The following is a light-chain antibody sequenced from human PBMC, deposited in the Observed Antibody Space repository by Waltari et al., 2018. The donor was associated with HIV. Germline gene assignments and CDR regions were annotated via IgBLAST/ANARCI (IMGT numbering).Light chain of an antibody. Sequence: EIILTQSPGTLSLSPGERATLSCRASQSVSSSQLAWYQQKPGQAPRLLIYGASSRATGIPDSFSGSGSGTDFILTISGLEPEDFAVYYCQQYGGSRWTFGQGTKVEIK. J-gene: IGKJ1*01. CDR2: GAS. CDR3: QQYGGSRWT. CDR1: QSVSSSQ. V-gene: IGKV3-20*01.